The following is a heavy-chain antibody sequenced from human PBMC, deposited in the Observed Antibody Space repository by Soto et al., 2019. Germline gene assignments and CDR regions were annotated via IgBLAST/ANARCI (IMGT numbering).Heavy chain of an antibody. D-gene: IGHD3-9*01. CDR3: AKLYYDILTGYYDY. CDR1: GFTFSSYA. CDR2: ISGSGGST. Sequence: GGSLRLSCAASGFTFSSYAMSWVRQAPGKGLEWVSAISGSGGSTYYADSVKGRFTISRDNSKNTLFLQMNSLRAEDTAVYYCAKLYYDILTGYYDYWGQGTLVTVSS. V-gene: IGHV3-23*01. J-gene: IGHJ4*02.